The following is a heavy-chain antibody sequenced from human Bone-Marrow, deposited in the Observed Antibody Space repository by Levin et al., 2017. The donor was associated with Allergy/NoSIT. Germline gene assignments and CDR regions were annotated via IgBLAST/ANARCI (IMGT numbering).Heavy chain of an antibody. CDR2: ISHYDSST. J-gene: IGHJ6*02. CDR1: GFTFDDYS. CDR3: ARYSSGWSPRCGMDV. D-gene: IGHD6-19*01. Sequence: GESLKISCAASGFTFDDYSMSWVRQSPEKGLEWVAYISHYDSSTYYRDSVKGRFTISWDNAKSSLFLQMNNLRAEDTAVYFCARYSSGWSPRCGMDVWGQGTTVTVSS. V-gene: IGHV3-11*01.